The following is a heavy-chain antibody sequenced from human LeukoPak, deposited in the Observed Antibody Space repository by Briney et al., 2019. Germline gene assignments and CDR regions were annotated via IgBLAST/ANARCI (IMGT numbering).Heavy chain of an antibody. D-gene: IGHD4-17*01. Sequence: KPSETLSLTCTVSGGPISSYQWSWIRQPPGKGLEWIGYIYYTGSTNYNPSLNSRVTISLDTSKNQFSLELSSVTAADTAVYYCARRTTVTPNWFDPWGQGTLVTVSS. CDR2: IYYTGST. V-gene: IGHV4-59*08. J-gene: IGHJ5*02. CDR3: ARRTTVTPNWFDP. CDR1: GGPISSYQ.